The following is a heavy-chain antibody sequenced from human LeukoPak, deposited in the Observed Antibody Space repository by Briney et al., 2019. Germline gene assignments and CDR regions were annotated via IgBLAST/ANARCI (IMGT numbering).Heavy chain of an antibody. V-gene: IGHV4-59*01. CDR3: ARMPDILTGLDS. D-gene: IGHD3-9*01. J-gene: IGHJ4*02. Sequence: PSETLSLTCTVSGGSLSNYYWNWLRQPPGKGLEWIAYIYYSGSTNYNPSLKSRVTISLDTSKNQFSLKLSSVTTADTAVYYCARMPDILTGLDSWGQGTLVTVSS. CDR2: IYYSGST. CDR1: GGSLSNYY.